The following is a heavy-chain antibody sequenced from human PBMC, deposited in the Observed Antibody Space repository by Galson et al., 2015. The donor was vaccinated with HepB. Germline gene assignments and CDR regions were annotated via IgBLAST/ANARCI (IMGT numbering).Heavy chain of an antibody. CDR2: ISHNGYHI. D-gene: IGHD1-1*01. CDR3: ARSRPLGRRFDS. V-gene: IGHV3-30-3*01. CDR1: GFTFSDYA. Sequence: SLRLSCAASGFTFSDYAMHWVRQAPGEGLEWVAAISHNGYHIHYADSVEGRFTISRDNSRNTLYVQMNNLRVEDSCLYYCARSRPLGRRFDSWGQGILVTVSS. J-gene: IGHJ4*02.